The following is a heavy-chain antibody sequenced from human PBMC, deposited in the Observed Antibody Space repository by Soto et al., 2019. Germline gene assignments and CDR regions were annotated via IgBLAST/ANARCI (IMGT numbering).Heavy chain of an antibody. Sequence: GASVKFSCKASGGTFSSYAISWVRQAPGQGLEWMGGIIPIFGTANYAQKFQGRVTITADESTSTAYMELSSLRSEDTAVYYCAGQYCSGGSCIFDYWGQGTLVTVS. CDR2: IIPIFGTA. CDR1: GGTFSSYA. J-gene: IGHJ4*02. CDR3: AGQYCSGGSCIFDY. D-gene: IGHD2-15*01. V-gene: IGHV1-69*13.